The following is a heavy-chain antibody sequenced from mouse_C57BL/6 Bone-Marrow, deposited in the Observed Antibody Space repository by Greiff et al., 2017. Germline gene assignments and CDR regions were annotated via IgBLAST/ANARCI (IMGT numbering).Heavy chain of an antibody. CDR1: GFTFSSYA. J-gene: IGHJ3*01. CDR2: ISDGGSYT. D-gene: IGHD2-5*01. V-gene: IGHV5-4*01. Sequence: EVHLVESGGGLVKPGGSLKLSCAASGFTFSSYAMSWVRQTPEKRLEWVATISDGGSYTYYPDNVKGRFTISRDNAKNNLYLQMSHLKSEDTAMYYCARPSYYSNWWVAWFAYWGQGTLVTGSA. CDR3: ARPSYYSNWWVAWFAY.